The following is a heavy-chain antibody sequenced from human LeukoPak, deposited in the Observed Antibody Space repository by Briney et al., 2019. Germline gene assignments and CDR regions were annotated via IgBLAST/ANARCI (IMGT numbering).Heavy chain of an antibody. V-gene: IGHV4-61*02. CDR2: IYSSGST. CDR3: ARVQLVPPDAYYYYYGMDV. CDR1: GGSISSSIYY. J-gene: IGHJ6*02. D-gene: IGHD6-13*01. Sequence: SETLSLTCTISGGSISSSIYYWSWIRQPAGKGLEWIGRIYSSGSTNYNPSLKSRVTISVDTSKNQFSLKLSSVTAADTAVYYCARVQLVPPDAYYYYYGMDVWGQGTTVTVSS.